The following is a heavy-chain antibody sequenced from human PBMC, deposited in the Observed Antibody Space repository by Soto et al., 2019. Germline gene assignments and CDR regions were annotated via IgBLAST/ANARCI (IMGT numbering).Heavy chain of an antibody. CDR3: ARPSLPAVAGTRGAFDI. D-gene: IGHD6-19*01. J-gene: IGHJ3*02. Sequence: ASVKVSCKASGYTFTSYAMHWVRQAPGQRLEWMGWINAGNGNTKYSQKFQGRVTITRDTSASTAYMELSSLRSEDTAVYYCARPSLPAVAGTRGAFDIWGQGTMVTVSS. CDR1: GYTFTSYA. CDR2: INAGNGNT. V-gene: IGHV1-3*01.